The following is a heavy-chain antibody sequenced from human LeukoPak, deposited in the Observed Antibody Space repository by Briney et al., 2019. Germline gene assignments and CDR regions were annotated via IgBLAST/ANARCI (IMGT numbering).Heavy chain of an antibody. V-gene: IGHV4-39*07. CDR1: GGSISSSSYY. Sequence: SETLSLTCSVSGGSISSSSYYWGWIRQPPGKGLEWIGSIYYSGSTYYNPSLKSRVTMSVDTSKNQFSLKLSSVTAADTAVYYCARPQKQWIQLWLGRDAFDIWGQGTMVTVSS. CDR3: ARPQKQWIQLWLGRDAFDI. J-gene: IGHJ3*02. CDR2: IYYSGST. D-gene: IGHD5-18*01.